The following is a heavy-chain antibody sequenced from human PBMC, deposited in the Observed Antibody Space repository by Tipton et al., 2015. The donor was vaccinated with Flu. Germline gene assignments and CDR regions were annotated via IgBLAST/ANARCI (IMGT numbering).Heavy chain of an antibody. D-gene: IGHD2/OR15-2a*01. J-gene: IGHJ5*02. Sequence: TLSLTCTVSGGSISSYDWSWSRQPAGKGLEWIGHIYSTGMTKYNPSLKNRVTLSLDTSKNKFSLGLKSVTAADTAVYFCARERLGEYNSAGYPESWGQGTLVTVS. CDR2: IYSTGMT. CDR3: ARERLGEYNSAGYPES. V-gene: IGHV4-4*07. CDR1: GGSISSYD.